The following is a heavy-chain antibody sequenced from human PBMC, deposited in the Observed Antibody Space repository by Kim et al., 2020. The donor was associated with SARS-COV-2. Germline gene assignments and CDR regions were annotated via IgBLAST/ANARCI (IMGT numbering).Heavy chain of an antibody. CDR2: ISAYNNKT. CDR3: ARGMAYSSSWFVNF. J-gene: IGHJ4*02. V-gene: IGHV1-18*01. CDR1: GYTFTSYG. D-gene: IGHD6-13*01. Sequence: ASVKVSCKASGYTFTSYGITWVRQAPGQGLEWMGWISAYNNKTDYGQKVQGRVSLTTDTSTNTAYMEVRSLRSDDTAVYYCARGMAYSSSWFVNFWGQGT.